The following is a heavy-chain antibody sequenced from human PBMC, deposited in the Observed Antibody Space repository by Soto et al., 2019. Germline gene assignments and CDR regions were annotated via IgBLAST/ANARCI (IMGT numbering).Heavy chain of an antibody. Sequence: QVQLVESGGGVVQPGRSLRLSCAASGFTFSSYAMHWVRQAPGKGLEWVAVISYDGSNKYYADSVKGRFTISRDNSKNTLYLQMNSLRAEDTVVYYCARGHGDSSGYYSYYFDYWGQGTLVTVSS. CDR3: ARGHGDSSGYYSYYFDY. CDR2: ISYDGSNK. J-gene: IGHJ4*02. D-gene: IGHD3-22*01. CDR1: GFTFSSYA. V-gene: IGHV3-30-3*01.